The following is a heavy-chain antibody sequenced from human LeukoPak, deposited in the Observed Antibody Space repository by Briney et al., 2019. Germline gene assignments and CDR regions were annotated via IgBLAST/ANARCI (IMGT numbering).Heavy chain of an antibody. D-gene: IGHD3-22*01. CDR3: ARCVVYYDSSGYVLSYFDY. CDR1: GYTFTSYD. J-gene: IGHJ4*02. CDR2: MNPNSGNT. Sequence: ASVKVSCKASGYTFTSYDINWVRQATGQGLEWMGWMNPNSGNTGYAQKFQGRVTMTRNTSISTAYMELSSLRSEDTAVYYCARCVVYYDSSGYVLSYFDYWGQGTLVTVSS. V-gene: IGHV1-8*01.